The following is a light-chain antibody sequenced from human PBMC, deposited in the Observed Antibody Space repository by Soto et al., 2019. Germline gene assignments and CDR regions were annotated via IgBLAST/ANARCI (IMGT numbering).Light chain of an antibody. CDR2: QGS. CDR1: KLGDEY. CDR3: QAWDSSPFRVV. V-gene: IGLV3-1*01. J-gene: IGLJ2*01. Sequence: SYELTQPPSVSVSPGQTASITCSGDKLGDEYACWYQQKPGQSPVLVIYQGSKRPSGIPERFSGSNSGNTATLTISGTQAMDEADYYCQAWDSSPFRVVFGGGTKLTVL.